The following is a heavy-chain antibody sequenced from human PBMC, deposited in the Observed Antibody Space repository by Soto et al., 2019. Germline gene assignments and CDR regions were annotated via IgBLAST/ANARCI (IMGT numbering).Heavy chain of an antibody. CDR1: GGSISSYY. V-gene: IGHV4-59*01. J-gene: IGHJ3*01. CDR2: IYYSGST. D-gene: IGHD1-1*01. CDR3: ASFPLPGTSDPTL. Sequence: QVQLQESGPGLVKPSETLSLTCTVSGGSISSYYWSWIRQPPGKGLEWFGYIYYSGSTNYNPSLQSRVAIAVDTSKNHFSLKLSSVTAAATAVYSGASFPLPGTSDPTLWGQGTMVTVSS.